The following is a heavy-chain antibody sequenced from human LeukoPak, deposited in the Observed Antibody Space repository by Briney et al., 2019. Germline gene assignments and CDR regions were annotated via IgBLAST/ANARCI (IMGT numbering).Heavy chain of an antibody. Sequence: ASVKVSCKASGYTFTSYYMHWVRQAPGQGLEWMGIINPTGGSTSYAQKFQGRVTMTEHTSTSTVYMDLSSLSADGTPVYYCPREYGSGSAYAFDIWGQGTMVTVSS. V-gene: IGHV1-46*01. CDR2: INPTGGST. J-gene: IGHJ3*02. CDR1: GYTFTSYY. CDR3: PREYGSGSAYAFDI. D-gene: IGHD3-10*01.